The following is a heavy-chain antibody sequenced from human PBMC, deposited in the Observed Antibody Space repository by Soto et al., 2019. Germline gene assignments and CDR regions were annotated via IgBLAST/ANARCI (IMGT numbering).Heavy chain of an antibody. D-gene: IGHD1-1*01. J-gene: IGHJ6*03. CDR3: ARGSWDDVSGHYYMDV. CDR1: GDSVSSNSAG. Sequence: QVQLQQSSPGLVKPSQALSLTCDISGDSVSSNSAGWNWIRQTPSRGLEWLGRTYYKSKWYYTYAAAVKSRITVSPDTSNTQFSLQLTSVTPEDTAVYYCARGSWDDVSGHYYMDVWDKGTTVTVSS. V-gene: IGHV6-1*01. CDR2: TYYKSKWYY.